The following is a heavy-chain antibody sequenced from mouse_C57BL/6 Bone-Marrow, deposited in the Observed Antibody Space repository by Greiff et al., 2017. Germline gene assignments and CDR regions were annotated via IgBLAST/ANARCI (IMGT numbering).Heavy chain of an antibody. CDR3: ASLLWLRRRRFAY. D-gene: IGHD2-2*01. V-gene: IGHV1-64*01. CDR2: IHPTSGST. J-gene: IGHJ3*01. Sequence: VQLQQPGAELVKPGASVKLSCKASGYTFTSYWMHWVKQRPGQGLEWIGMIHPTSGSTNYNEKFKSKATLTVDKSSSTAYMQLSSLTSEDSAVYYCASLLWLRRRRFAYWGQGTLVTVSA. CDR1: GYTFTSYW.